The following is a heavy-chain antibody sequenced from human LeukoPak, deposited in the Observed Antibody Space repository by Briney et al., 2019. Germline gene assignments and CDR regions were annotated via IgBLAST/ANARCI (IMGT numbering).Heavy chain of an antibody. D-gene: IGHD6-6*01. J-gene: IGHJ4*02. Sequence: SETLSLTCTVSGGSISSYYWSWIRQPPGKGLEWIGYIYYSGSTNYNPSPKSRVTISVDTSKNQLPLKLSSVTAADTAVYYCAVEYSRSWFDYWGQGTLVTVSS. CDR2: IYYSGST. CDR3: AVEYSRSWFDY. V-gene: IGHV4-59*01. CDR1: GGSISSYY.